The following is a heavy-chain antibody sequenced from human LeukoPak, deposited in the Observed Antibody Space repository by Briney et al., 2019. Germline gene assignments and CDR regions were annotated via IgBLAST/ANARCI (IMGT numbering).Heavy chain of an antibody. CDR3: ARGLRELPKEYAFDI. V-gene: IGHV4-59*01. CDR2: IYYSGST. J-gene: IGHJ3*02. Sequence: SETLSLSCAVSGGSISIAYWSWIRQPPGKGLEWIGHIYYSGSTNYNPSLKSRVTISVDTSKNQFSLKLSSVTAADTAVYYCARGLRELPKEYAFDIWGQGTMVTVSS. D-gene: IGHD1-26*01. CDR1: GGSISIAY.